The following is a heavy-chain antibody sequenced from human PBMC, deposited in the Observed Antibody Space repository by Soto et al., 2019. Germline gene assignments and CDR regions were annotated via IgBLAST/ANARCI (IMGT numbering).Heavy chain of an antibody. CDR3: TRSAVRPSGGLIGPFDY. V-gene: IGHV1-46*01. D-gene: IGHD3-16*02. CDR1: GYTFTSYY. Sequence: ASVKVSCTDSGYTFTSYYMHCVRQAPGQRLEWMGRINPTNGSTNYSQKFQGRVTITRDTSASTVYMELSGLRSEDTAVYYCTRSAVRPSGGLIGPFDYWGQGTLVTVSS. J-gene: IGHJ4*02. CDR2: INPTNGST.